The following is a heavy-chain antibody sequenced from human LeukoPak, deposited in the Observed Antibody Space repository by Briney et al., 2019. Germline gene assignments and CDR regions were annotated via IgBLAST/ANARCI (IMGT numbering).Heavy chain of an antibody. V-gene: IGHV3-23*01. D-gene: IGHD4-17*01. CDR3: TKDPNGDYVGAFDP. CDR2: ITGSHGRT. J-gene: IGHJ5*02. CDR1: GFTFSSFA. Sequence: GGSLRLSCEASGFTFSSFAMTWVRQAPGKGLEWVSSITGSHGRTYNTDSVKGRFTISRDNSQNTLYLQMNSLRAEEKAVYYCTKDPNGDYVGAFDPWGQGTLVTVSS.